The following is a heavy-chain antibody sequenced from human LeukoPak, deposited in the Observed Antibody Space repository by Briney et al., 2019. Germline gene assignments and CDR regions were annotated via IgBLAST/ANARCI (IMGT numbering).Heavy chain of an antibody. CDR3: ARDRGP. CDR2: ITYDGSNK. D-gene: IGHD3-10*01. Sequence: GGSLRLSCAASGFTFSSHWMSWVRQAPGKGLEWVAVITYDGSNKYYADSVKGRFTISRDNSKNTLYLQMNSLRAEVTAVYYCARDRGPWGQGALVTVSS. V-gene: IGHV3-30-3*01. CDR1: GFTFSSHW. J-gene: IGHJ5*02.